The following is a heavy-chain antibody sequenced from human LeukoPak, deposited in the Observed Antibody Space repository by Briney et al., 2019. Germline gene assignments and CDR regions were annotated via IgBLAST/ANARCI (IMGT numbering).Heavy chain of an antibody. CDR2: ISYDGSNK. D-gene: IGHD1-1*01. J-gene: IGHJ4*02. V-gene: IGHV3-30*03. Sequence: GGSLRLSCVASGFIFSNYGMHWVRQAPGKGLEWVAVISYDGSNKYYADSVKGRFTISRDNSRNMLYLQMNSLRAEDTAVYYSTRDWNDLDYWGQGTLVTVSS. CDR3: TRDWNDLDY. CDR1: GFIFSNYG.